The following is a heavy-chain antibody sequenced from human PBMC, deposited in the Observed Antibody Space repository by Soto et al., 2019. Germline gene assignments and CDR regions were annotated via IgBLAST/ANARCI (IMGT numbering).Heavy chain of an antibody. CDR1: GFTFSTYD. D-gene: IGHD1-26*01. CDR3: ARMTGG. V-gene: IGHV3-23*01. Sequence: PGGSLRLSCAASGFTFSTYDMSWVRQAPGKGLEWVSTVSDSGDGAYYADSVKGRFTISRDNSKNTLFLQMNSLRAEDTAVYYCARMTGGWGQGTLVTVSS. CDR2: VSDSGDGA. J-gene: IGHJ4*02.